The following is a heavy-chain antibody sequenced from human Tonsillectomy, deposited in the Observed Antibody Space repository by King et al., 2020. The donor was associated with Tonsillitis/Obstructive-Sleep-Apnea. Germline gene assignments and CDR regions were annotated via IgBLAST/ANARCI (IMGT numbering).Heavy chain of an antibody. Sequence: VQLVESGGGLVQPGGSLRLSCAASGFTFSSYVMSWVRQAPGKGLEWVSAISNSGADTYYADSVKGRFTISRDNSKNTLYLQMNSLRAEDMAVYYCAKDRGEPMGATALFDYWGQGTLVTVSS. CDR2: ISNSGADT. CDR1: GFTFSSYV. CDR3: AKDRGEPMGATALFDY. J-gene: IGHJ4*02. D-gene: IGHD1-26*01. V-gene: IGHV3-23*04.